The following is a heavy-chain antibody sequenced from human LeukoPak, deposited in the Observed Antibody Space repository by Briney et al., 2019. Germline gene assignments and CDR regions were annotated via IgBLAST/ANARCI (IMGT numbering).Heavy chain of an antibody. CDR1: GGTLSSCV. CDR3: ASLPETYSSGLYTVDY. J-gene: IGHJ4*02. D-gene: IGHD6-19*01. CDR2: IIPLFGTP. Sequence: GASVKVSCKASGGTLSSCVINWVRQAPGQGLEWMGGIIPLFGTPNYAQRFQGRLTITADESTNTVYMELSSLRFDDTAVYYCASLPETYSSGLYTVDYWGQGTLLTVSS. V-gene: IGHV1-69*13.